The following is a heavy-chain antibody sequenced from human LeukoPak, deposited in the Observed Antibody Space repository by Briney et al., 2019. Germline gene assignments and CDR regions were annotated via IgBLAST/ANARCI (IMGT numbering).Heavy chain of an antibody. CDR2: ISYDGSNK. V-gene: IGHV3-30-3*01. D-gene: IGHD3-10*01. CDR3: ARDRARITMVNNFDY. J-gene: IGHJ4*02. CDR1: GFTVSSNY. Sequence: GGSLRLSCAASGFTVSSNYMSWVRQAPGKGLEWVAVISYDGSNKYYADSVKGRFTISRDNSKNTLYLQMNSLRAEDTAVYYCARDRARITMVNNFDYWGQGTLVTVSS.